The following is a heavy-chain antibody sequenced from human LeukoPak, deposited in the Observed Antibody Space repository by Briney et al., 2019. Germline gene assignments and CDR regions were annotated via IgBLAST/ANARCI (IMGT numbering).Heavy chain of an antibody. CDR1: GGSFSGYY. CDR2: INHSGST. Sequence: PSETLSLTCAVFGGSFSGYYWNWIRQPPGKGLEWIGEINHSGSTNYNPSLKSRVTISVDTSKNQFSLKVSSVTAADTAVYYCARGGSSSWYGITWFDPWGQGTLVTVSS. CDR3: ARGGSSSWYGITWFDP. D-gene: IGHD6-13*01. J-gene: IGHJ5*02. V-gene: IGHV4-34*01.